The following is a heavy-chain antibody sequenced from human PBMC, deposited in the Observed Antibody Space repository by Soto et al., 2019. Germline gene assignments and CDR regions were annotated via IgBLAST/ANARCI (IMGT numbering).Heavy chain of an antibody. Sequence: KPSETLSLTCTVSGGSVSSGAYYWTWIRQRPGKGLEWIGYIYYSGCTYYSPSLKSRLSISLDTSKNQFSLRLSSVTAADTAMYYCARARLRAVYAFDIWGQGTMVTVSS. V-gene: IGHV4-31*03. J-gene: IGHJ3*02. CDR3: ARARLRAVYAFDI. D-gene: IGHD5-12*01. CDR1: GGSVSSGAYY. CDR2: IYYSGCT.